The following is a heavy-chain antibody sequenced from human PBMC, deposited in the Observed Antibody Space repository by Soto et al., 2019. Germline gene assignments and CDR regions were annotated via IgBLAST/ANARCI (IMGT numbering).Heavy chain of an antibody. V-gene: IGHV4-39*07. D-gene: IGHD2-15*01. Sequence: KPSETLSLTCTVSGGSISSSSYFWGWIRQPPGKGLEWIGSIYYSGSTYYNPSLKSRVTVSVDTSKNQFSLKLSSVTAADTAVYYCARVVGLYYYGLDVRGQRTTVTVSS. CDR3: ARVVGLYYYGLDV. CDR2: IYYSGST. CDR1: GGSISSSSYF. J-gene: IGHJ6*02.